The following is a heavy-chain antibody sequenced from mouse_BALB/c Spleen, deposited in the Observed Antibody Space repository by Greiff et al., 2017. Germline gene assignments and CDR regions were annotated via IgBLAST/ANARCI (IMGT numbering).Heavy chain of an antibody. Sequence: VKLQQSGAELVRPGVSVKISCKGSGYTFTDYAMHWVKQSHAKSLEWIGVISTYYGDASYNQKFKGKATMTVDKSSSTAYMELARLTSEDSAIYYCARDYGSSYEAMDYWGQGTSVTVSS. CDR3: ARDYGSSYEAMDY. J-gene: IGHJ4*01. V-gene: IGHV1S137*01. CDR2: ISTYYGDA. D-gene: IGHD1-1*01. CDR1: GYTFTDYA.